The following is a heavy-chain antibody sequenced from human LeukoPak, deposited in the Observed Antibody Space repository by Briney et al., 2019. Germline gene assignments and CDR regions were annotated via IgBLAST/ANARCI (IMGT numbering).Heavy chain of an antibody. CDR2: ISWNSGSI. V-gene: IGHV3-9*01. CDR1: GFTFDDYA. D-gene: IGHD5-18*01. Sequence: HPGRSLRLSCAASGFTFDDYAKHWVRQAPGKGLEWVSGISWNSGSIGYADSVKGRFTISRDNAKNSLYLQMNSLRAEDTALYYCAKHIGSYGPKSSDYWGQGTLVTVSS. CDR3: AKHIGSYGPKSSDY. J-gene: IGHJ4*02.